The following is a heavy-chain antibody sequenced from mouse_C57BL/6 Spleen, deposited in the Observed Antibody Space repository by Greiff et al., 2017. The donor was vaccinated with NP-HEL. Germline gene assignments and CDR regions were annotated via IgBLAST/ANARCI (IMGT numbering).Heavy chain of an antibody. V-gene: IGHV1-55*01. CDR2: IYPGSGST. CDR1: GYTFTSYW. CDR3: ARWRLHYYGSSPSYWYFDV. Sequence: QVQLQQPGAELVKPGASVKMSCKASGYTFTSYWITWVKQRPGQGLEWIGDIYPGSGSTNYNEKFKSKATLTVDTSSSTTYMQRSSLTSEDYAVYYGARWRLHYYGSSPSYWYFDVWGTGTTVTVSS. D-gene: IGHD1-1*01. J-gene: IGHJ1*03.